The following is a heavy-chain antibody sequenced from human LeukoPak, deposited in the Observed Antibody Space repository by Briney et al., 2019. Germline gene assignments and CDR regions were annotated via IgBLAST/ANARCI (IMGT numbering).Heavy chain of an antibody. CDR2: INSDGSST. J-gene: IGHJ6*02. CDR1: GFTISSYW. CDR3: AREGITMVRGPLDV. V-gene: IGHV3-74*01. Sequence: PGGSLRLSCAASGFTISSYWMHWVRQAPGKGLVWVSRINSDGSSTSYADSVKGRFTISRDNAKNTLYLQMNSLRAEDTAVYYCAREGITMVRGPLDVWGQGTTVTVSS. D-gene: IGHD3-10*01.